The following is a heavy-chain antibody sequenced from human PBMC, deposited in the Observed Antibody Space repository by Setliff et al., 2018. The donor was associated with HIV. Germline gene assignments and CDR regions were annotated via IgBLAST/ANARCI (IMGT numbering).Heavy chain of an antibody. Sequence: PGGSLRLSCAASGFILSNYYIDWVRQAPGKGLEWVGRIKSKTDGGTTDYAAPVKGRFTISRDDSKNTLYLQMNSLKTEDTAVYYCTTDLGSGRFSWNNNWGQGTLVTVSS. D-gene: IGHD1-26*01. CDR1: GFILSNYY. CDR2: IKSKTDGGTT. CDR3: TTDLGSGRFSWNNN. J-gene: IGHJ4*02. V-gene: IGHV3-15*01.